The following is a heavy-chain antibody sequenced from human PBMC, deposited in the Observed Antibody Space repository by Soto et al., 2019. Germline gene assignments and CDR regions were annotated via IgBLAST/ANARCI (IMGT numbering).Heavy chain of an antibody. CDR3: ARAGEGTSLMVYAPADL. D-gene: IGHD2-8*01. Sequence: SETLSLTCTVSGGSMNTSDYYWNWIRQPPGKGLEWIGDTFYTGSTYYNPSLRSRVSISVDTSKNNFSLKLTSVTAADTAVYFCARAGEGTSLMVYAPADLWGPGTLVTVSS. CDR2: TFYTGST. J-gene: IGHJ5*02. CDR1: GGSMNTSDYY. V-gene: IGHV4-30-4*01.